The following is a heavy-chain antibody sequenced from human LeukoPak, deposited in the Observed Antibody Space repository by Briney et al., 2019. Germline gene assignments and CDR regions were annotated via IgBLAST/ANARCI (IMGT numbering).Heavy chain of an antibody. J-gene: IGHJ6*03. Sequence: ASVKVSCKASGYTFTSSGISWVRQAPGQGLEWMGGVSAYNAYTNYAQKLQGRVTMTTATSTSTAYMELRSLRSDGTAMYYCARDLGDSPGYMDVWGKGTTVTVSS. CDR3: ARDLGDSPGYMDV. CDR2: VSAYNAYT. CDR1: GYTFTSSG. D-gene: IGHD3-16*01. V-gene: IGHV1-18*01.